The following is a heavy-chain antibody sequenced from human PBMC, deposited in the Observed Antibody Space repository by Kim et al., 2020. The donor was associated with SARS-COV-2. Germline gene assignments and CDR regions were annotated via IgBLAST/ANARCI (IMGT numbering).Heavy chain of an antibody. Sequence: SGPTLVNPTQTLTLTCSFSGFSLSTSGVGVGWIRQPPGQALEWLAVIYWDDDWRRSPSLKNRLTITKDTSKNQVVLTMTNMDPADTATYFCAHSLYYSRTWFDPWGQGILVSVSS. D-gene: IGHD3-10*01. V-gene: IGHV2-5*02. CDR1: GFSLSTSGVG. CDR3: AHSLYYSRTWFDP. CDR2: IYWDDDW. J-gene: IGHJ5*02.